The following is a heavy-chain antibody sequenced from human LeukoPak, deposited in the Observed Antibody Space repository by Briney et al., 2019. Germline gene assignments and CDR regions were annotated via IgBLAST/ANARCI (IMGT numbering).Heavy chain of an antibody. D-gene: IGHD5-12*01. CDR3: TTDESGYGSGYDNPTY. CDR2: ISYDGSNK. Sequence: HPGGSLRLSCAASGFTFSSYGMHWVRQAPGKGLEWVAVISYDGSNKYYADSVKGRFTISRDDSKNTLYLQMNSLKTEDTAVYYCTTDESGYGSGYDNPTYWGQGTLVTVSS. V-gene: IGHV3-30*03. J-gene: IGHJ4*02. CDR1: GFTFSSYG.